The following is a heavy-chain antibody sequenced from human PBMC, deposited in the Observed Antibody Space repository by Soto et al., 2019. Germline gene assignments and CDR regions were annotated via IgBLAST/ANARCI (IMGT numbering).Heavy chain of an antibody. J-gene: IGHJ6*03. CDR3: AREDIVVVPAAIRDYYYSYMAV. CDR1: GFTFSSHT. D-gene: IGHD2-2*01. V-gene: IGHV3-21*04. Sequence: GGSLRLSCAASGFTFSSHTMIWVRQGPGKGLEWVSSISSSGSTIYYADSVKGRFTISRDNAKNSLYLQMNSLRAEDTAVYYCAREDIVVVPAAIRDYYYSYMAVWGKGTTVTVSS. CDR2: ISSSGSTI.